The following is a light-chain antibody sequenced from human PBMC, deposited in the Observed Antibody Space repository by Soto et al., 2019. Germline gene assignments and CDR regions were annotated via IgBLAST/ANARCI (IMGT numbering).Light chain of an antibody. CDR2: RVI. CDR3: SSYTTTGTQV. J-gene: IGLJ1*01. CDR1: SSDIGRYDY. V-gene: IGLV2-14*03. Sequence: QSVLAQPASVSGSPGQSITISCTGTSSDIGRYDYVSWYQQFPGKAPKLMIYRVINRPSGVSDRFSGSKSGNSASLSISGLQPEDEADYYCSSYTTTGTQVFGTGTKVTVL.